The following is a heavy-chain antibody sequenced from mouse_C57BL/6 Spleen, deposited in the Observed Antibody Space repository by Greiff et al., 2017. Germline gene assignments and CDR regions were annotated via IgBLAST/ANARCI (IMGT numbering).Heavy chain of an antibody. J-gene: IGHJ1*03. Sequence: QVQLQQPGTELVKPGASVKLSCKASGYTFPSYGMHWVKKSPGQGLEWIGNINPSNGGTNYNEKFKSKATLTGEKSSSTASMQLSSLTSEDSAVYSCALITTVVATDWYFDVWRTGTTVTVSS. D-gene: IGHD1-1*01. CDR2: INPSNGGT. V-gene: IGHV1-53*01. CDR3: ALITTVVATDWYFDV. CDR1: GYTFPSYG.